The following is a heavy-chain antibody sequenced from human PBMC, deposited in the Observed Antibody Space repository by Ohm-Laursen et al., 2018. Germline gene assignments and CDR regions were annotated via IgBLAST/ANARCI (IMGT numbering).Heavy chain of an antibody. CDR2: ITWDSDNI. CDR1: GFSFSSYG. V-gene: IGHV3-9*01. Sequence: RSLRLSCAASGFSFSSYGMHWVRQAPGKGLEWVLGITWDSDNIGYVDSVKGRFTISRDNAKNSLYLQMNSLRAEDTALYYCAKDIRSAAAAGGAFDYWGQGTLVTVSS. D-gene: IGHD6-13*01. J-gene: IGHJ4*02. CDR3: AKDIRSAAAAGGAFDY.